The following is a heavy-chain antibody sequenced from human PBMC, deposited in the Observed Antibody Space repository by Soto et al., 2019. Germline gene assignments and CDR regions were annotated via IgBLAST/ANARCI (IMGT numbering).Heavy chain of an antibody. CDR1: GGSISSHN. CDR3: VRQGFGALHALVDV. V-gene: IGHV4-59*08. CDR2: IRDSGDT. D-gene: IGHD3-10*01. Sequence: QVQLQESGPGLVKPSETLSLICSDSGGSISSHNWGWIRLPPGKGLEWIGYIRDSGDTSYNPSLNSRGTMSLDTSKKEFSLKLTSVTAADTAVYYCVRQGFGALHALVDVWGQGTTVTVSS. J-gene: IGHJ6*02.